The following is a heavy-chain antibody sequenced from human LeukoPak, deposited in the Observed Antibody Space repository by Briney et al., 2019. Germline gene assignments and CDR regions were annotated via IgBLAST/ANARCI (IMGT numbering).Heavy chain of an antibody. CDR2: INHSGST. J-gene: IGHJ5*02. CDR1: GGSFSAYY. CDR3: AREIGRSQGWFDP. V-gene: IGHV4-34*01. Sequence: SETLSLTCAVYGGSFSAYYWSWIRQPPGTGLEWIGEINHSGSTNYNPSLKSRLTISVDTSNNQFSLKLPSVTAADPAVYYCAREIGRSQGWFDPWGQGTLVPVSS. D-gene: IGHD3/OR15-3a*01.